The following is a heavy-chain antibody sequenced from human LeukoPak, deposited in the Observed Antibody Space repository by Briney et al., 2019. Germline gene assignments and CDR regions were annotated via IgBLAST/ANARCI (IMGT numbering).Heavy chain of an antibody. CDR3: ARRELLGYSYGLGAFNV. Sequence: PGGSLRLSCAASGFIVGHNYMSWFRQAPGKGLEWVSIIYSGGVYSDGTTHYADSVKGRFTISRDSSKNTLYLQMNSLGAEDTAVYYCARRELLGYSYGLGAFNVWGQGTMVTVSS. CDR2: IYSGGVYSDGTT. V-gene: IGHV3-66*04. CDR1: GFIVGHNY. D-gene: IGHD5-18*01. J-gene: IGHJ3*01.